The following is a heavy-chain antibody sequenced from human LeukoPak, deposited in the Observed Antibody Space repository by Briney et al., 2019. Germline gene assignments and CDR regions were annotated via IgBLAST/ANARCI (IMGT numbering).Heavy chain of an antibody. CDR1: GPSISSHY. CDR3: ARDGTTIFGVGTPGWFDP. J-gene: IGHJ5*02. D-gene: IGHD3-3*01. CDR2: IYYSGST. V-gene: IGHV4-59*11. Sequence: SETLSLTCTVSGPSISSHYWSWIRQPPGKGREWLGYIYYSGSTNYNPSLKSRVTISVDTSKNQFSLKLSSVTAADTAVYYCARDGTTIFGVGTPGWFDPWGQGTLVTVSS.